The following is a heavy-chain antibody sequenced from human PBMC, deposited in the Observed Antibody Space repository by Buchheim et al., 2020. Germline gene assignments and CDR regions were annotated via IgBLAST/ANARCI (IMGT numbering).Heavy chain of an antibody. CDR2: IYTSGST. D-gene: IGHD3-22*01. CDR1: GGSISSGSYY. V-gene: IGHV4-61*02. Sequence: QVQLQESGPGLVKPSQTLSLTCTVSGGSISSGSYYWSWIRQPAGKGLEWIGRIYTSGSTNYNPSLKSRVTISVDTSKNKFSLKLSSVTAADTAVYYCVSTVQDSSGYFGPYFDYWGQGTL. CDR3: VSTVQDSSGYFGPYFDY. J-gene: IGHJ4*02.